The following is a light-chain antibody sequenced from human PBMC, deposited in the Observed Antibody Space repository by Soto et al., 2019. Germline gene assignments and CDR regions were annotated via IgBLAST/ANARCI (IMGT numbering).Light chain of an antibody. V-gene: IGLV1-40*01. Sequence: QSVLTQPPSVSGAPGQRVTISCTGSSSNIGAGYDGLWYQQLPGTAPKLLIYGNTNRPSGVPDRFSGSKSGTSASLAITGLQTEDEADYYCQSYDTSLTTLVFGGGTKLTVL. CDR1: SSNIGAGYD. J-gene: IGLJ2*01. CDR3: QSYDTSLTTLV. CDR2: GNT.